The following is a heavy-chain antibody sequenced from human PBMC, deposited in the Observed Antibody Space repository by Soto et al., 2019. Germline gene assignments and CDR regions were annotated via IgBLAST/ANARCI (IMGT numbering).Heavy chain of an antibody. V-gene: IGHV3-9*01. CDR1: GFTFDDYA. J-gene: IGHJ6*03. CDR2: ISWNSGSI. CDR3: AKDEFMVRGVITPGCYMDV. D-gene: IGHD3-10*01. Sequence: EVQLVESGGGLVQPGRSLRLSCAASGFTFDDYAMHWVRQAPGKGLEWVSGISWNSGSIGYADSVKGRFTISRDNAKNSLYLQMNSLRAEDTALYYCAKDEFMVRGVITPGCYMDVWGKGTTVTVSS.